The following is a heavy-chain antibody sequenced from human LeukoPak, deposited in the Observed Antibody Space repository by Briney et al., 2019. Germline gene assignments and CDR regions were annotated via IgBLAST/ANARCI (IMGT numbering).Heavy chain of an antibody. D-gene: IGHD1-14*01. CDR2: IYPGDCDT. V-gene: IGHV5-51*01. CDR1: GFNFNNYW. J-gene: IGHJ3*01. CDR3: ACHSFETVDAFDV. Sequence: GSLKISCEASGFNFNNYWISWVRQVPGKGLEWVALIYPGDCDTRYSPSFQAHVTISVDKSISTAYLQWRNMSASDNAMYFGACHSFETVDAFDVWGQGTIVTVSA.